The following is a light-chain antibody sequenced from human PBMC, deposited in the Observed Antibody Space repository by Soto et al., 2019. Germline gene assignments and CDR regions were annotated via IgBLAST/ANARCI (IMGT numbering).Light chain of an antibody. CDR2: DAS. Sequence: EIVLTQSPATLSLSPGERATLSCRASQSVSSYLAWYQQKPGQAPRLLIYDASNRATGIPARFSGSESETDFTLNISSLEPEDFAVYYCEQRSKWPPYTFGQGTKLEIK. CDR3: EQRSKWPPYT. CDR1: QSVSSY. V-gene: IGKV3-11*01. J-gene: IGKJ2*01.